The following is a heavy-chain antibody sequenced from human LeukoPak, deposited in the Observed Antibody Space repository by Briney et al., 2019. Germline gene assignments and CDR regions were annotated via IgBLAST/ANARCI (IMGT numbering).Heavy chain of an antibody. J-gene: IGHJ4*02. CDR3: ARLSTVTTSFDY. D-gene: IGHD4-17*01. V-gene: IGHV4-4*07. CDR1: GGSISSY. Sequence: SETLSLTCTVSGGSISSYWSWIRQPPGKGLEWIGRIYTSGTTHYNPSLKSRVTMSVDTSKNQFSLKLSSVTAADTAVYYCARLSTVTTSFDYWGQGTLVTVSS. CDR2: IYTSGTT.